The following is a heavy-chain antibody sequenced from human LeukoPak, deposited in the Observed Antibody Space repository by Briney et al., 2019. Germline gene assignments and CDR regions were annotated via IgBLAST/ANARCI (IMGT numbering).Heavy chain of an antibody. D-gene: IGHD3-3*01. CDR3: AKIRPRDRITIFGVVPGPFDY. Sequence: GGSLRLSCAASGFTFSSYAMSWVRQAPGKGLEWVSAISGSGGSTYYADSVKGRFTISRDNSKNTLYLQMNSLRAEDTAVYYCAKIRPRDRITIFGVVPGPFDYWGQGTLVTVSS. J-gene: IGHJ4*02. V-gene: IGHV3-23*01. CDR1: GFTFSSYA. CDR2: ISGSGGST.